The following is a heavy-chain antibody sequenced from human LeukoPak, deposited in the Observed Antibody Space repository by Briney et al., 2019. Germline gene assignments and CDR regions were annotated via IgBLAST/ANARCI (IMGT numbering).Heavy chain of an antibody. J-gene: IGHJ4*02. CDR2: IIPIFGTA. CDR1: GGTFSSYA. CDR3: ASRARWADGYNYGDSSPFDY. Sequence: SVKVSCKASGGTFSSYAISWVRQAPGQGLEWMGGIIPIFGTANYAQKFQGRVTITADESTSTAYMELSSLRSEDTAVYYCASRARWADGYNYGDSSPFDYWGQGTLVTVSS. D-gene: IGHD5-24*01. V-gene: IGHV1-69*13.